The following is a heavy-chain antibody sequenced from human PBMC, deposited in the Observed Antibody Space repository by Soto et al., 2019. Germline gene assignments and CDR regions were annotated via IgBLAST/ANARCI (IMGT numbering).Heavy chain of an antibody. CDR3: ARNPGYGLYYFDY. J-gene: IGHJ4*02. D-gene: IGHD2-2*03. CDR2: IYYSGST. Sequence: SETLSLTCTVSGGSISSSSYYWGWIRQPPGKVLEWIVSIYYSGSTYYNPSLKSRVTISLDTCNIQFSLKLSSVTAAYTAVYYCARNPGYGLYYFDYWGQGTMVTVSS. CDR1: GGSISSSSYY. V-gene: IGHV4-39*01.